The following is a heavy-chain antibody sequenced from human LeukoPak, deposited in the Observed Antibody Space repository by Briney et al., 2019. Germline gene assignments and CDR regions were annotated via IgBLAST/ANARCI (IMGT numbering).Heavy chain of an antibody. CDR3: ARASYSYDINGWVPFDY. CDR1: GGSISSYY. D-gene: IGHD3-22*01. CDR2: IYTSTSGST. Sequence: SETLSLTCTVSGGSISSYYWSWIRQPAGKGLEWIGRIYTSTSGSTNYNPSLKSRVTISGDTSKNQFSLRLSSVTAADTAVYYCARASYSYDINGWVPFDYWGQGTLVTVSS. V-gene: IGHV4-4*07. J-gene: IGHJ4*02.